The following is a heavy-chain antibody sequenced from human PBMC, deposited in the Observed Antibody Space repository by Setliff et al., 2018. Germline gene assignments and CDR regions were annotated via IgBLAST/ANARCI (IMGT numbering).Heavy chain of an antibody. J-gene: IGHJ4*02. Sequence: GESLKISCAASGFTFSDYYMSWIRQAPGKGLEWVSYISSSGSTIYYADSVKGRFTISRDNAKNSLYLQMNSLRAEDTAVYYCASDSGSYMTNFDYWGQGTLVTVSS. CDR2: ISSSGSTI. V-gene: IGHV3-11*04. CDR1: GFTFSDYY. CDR3: ASDSGSYMTNFDY. D-gene: IGHD1-26*01.